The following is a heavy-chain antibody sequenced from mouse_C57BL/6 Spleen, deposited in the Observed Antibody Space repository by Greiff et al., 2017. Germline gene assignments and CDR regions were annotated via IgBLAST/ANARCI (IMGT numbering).Heavy chain of an antibody. CDR1: GYAFSSYW. Sequence: VQLQQSGAELVKPGASVKISCKASGYAFSSYWMNWVKQRPGKGLEWIGQIYPGDGDTNYNGKFKGKATLTADKSSSTAYMQLSSLTSEDSAVYFCARGGYYYGSSYDYFDYWGQGTTLTVSS. CDR3: ARGGYYYGSSYDYFDY. D-gene: IGHD1-1*01. CDR2: IYPGDGDT. V-gene: IGHV1-80*01. J-gene: IGHJ2*01.